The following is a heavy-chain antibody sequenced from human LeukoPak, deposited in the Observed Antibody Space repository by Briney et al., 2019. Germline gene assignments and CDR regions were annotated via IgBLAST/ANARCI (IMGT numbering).Heavy chain of an antibody. V-gene: IGHV3-21*01. CDR1: GFTFSFYS. J-gene: IGHJ4*02. Sequence: GGSLRLSRAASGFTFSFYSMNWVSQDAGKWLEWLSSISGTTTYIYYADSVKGRFTISRDNAKNSLFLEMSSLRAEDTAVYYCARDGGSVGTTAVSFDYWGQGTLVTVSS. CDR3: ARDGGSVGTTAVSFDY. CDR2: ISGTTTYI. D-gene: IGHD1-26*01.